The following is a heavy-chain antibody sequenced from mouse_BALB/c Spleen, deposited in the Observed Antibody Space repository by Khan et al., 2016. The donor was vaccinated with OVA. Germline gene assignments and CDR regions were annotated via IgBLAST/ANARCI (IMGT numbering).Heavy chain of an antibody. CDR2: TNPTNGRT. D-gene: IGHD1-1*01. CDR3: ARIKKIVATYFDY. J-gene: IGHJ2*01. CDR1: GYTFTSYW. V-gene: IGHV1S81*02. Sequence: QVQLQQPGAELVKAGASVKMSCKASGYTFTSYWMHWVKQRLRQGLEWFAETNPTNGRTYYNEKLKSKATLTVDKSSSTAYMLLSGPTFEDSAVYYCARIKKIVATYFDYWGQGTTLTVSS.